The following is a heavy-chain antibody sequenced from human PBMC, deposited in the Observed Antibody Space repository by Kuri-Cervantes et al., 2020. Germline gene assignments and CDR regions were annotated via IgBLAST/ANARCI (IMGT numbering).Heavy chain of an antibody. J-gene: IGHJ3*02. Sequence: LRLSCAVSGGSISSGGYSWSWIRQPPGKGLEWIGYIYYSGSTYYNPSLKSRVTISVDTSKNQFSLKLSSVTAADTAVYYCARHWNRNNGGAFDIWGQGTMVTVSS. CDR1: GGSISSGGYS. CDR2: IYYSGST. CDR3: ARHWNRNNGGAFDI. V-gene: IGHV4-30-2*03. D-gene: IGHD1-14*01.